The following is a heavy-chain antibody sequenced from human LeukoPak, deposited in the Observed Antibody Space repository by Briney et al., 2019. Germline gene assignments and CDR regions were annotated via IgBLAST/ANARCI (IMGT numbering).Heavy chain of an antibody. J-gene: IGHJ4*02. Sequence: SETLSLTCTVSGVSISSITDYWSWIRQSPGKGLEWIGSMSYSRSAYYNPSLGSRVTISVDKSKNQFSLKLNSVTAADSAVYYCARHPKNSGSLANFDYWGQGTLVTVSS. CDR1: GVSISSITDY. CDR3: ARHPKNSGSLANFDY. CDR2: MSYSRSA. D-gene: IGHD1-26*01. V-gene: IGHV4-39*01.